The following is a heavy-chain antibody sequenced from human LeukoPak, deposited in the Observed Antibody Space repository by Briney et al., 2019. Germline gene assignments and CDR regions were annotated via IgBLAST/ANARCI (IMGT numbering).Heavy chain of an antibody. V-gene: IGHV4-39*01. CDR1: GGSISSSSYY. CDR3: ARGNEYSSSSGDY. Sequence: PSETLSLTCTVSGGSISSSSYYWGWIRQPPGKGLEWIGSIYYSGSTYYNPSLKSRVTISVDTSKNQFSLKLSSVAAADTAVYYCARGNEYSSSSGDYWGQGTLVTVSS. J-gene: IGHJ4*02. CDR2: IYYSGST. D-gene: IGHD6-6*01.